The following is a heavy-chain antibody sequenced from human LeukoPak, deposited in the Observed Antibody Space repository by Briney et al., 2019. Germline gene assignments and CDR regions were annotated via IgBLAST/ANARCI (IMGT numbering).Heavy chain of an antibody. CDR3: AGTSKWLAFDY. D-gene: IGHD6-19*01. CDR2: IYNSGIT. Sequence: PSETLFLTCTVSGGSISGYYWSWIRQPPGEGLEWIGYIYNSGITNYNPSLKSRVTISVDTSKNQFSLKLTSVTAADTAVYYCAGTSKWLAFDYWGQGTLVTVSS. CDR1: GGSISGYY. J-gene: IGHJ4*02. V-gene: IGHV4-59*01.